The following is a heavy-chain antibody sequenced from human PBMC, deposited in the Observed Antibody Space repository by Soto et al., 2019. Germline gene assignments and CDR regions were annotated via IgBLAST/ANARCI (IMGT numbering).Heavy chain of an antibody. V-gene: IGHV3-64*01. Sequence: EVQLVESGGGLVQPGGSLRLSCAASGFTFSSYAMHWVRQAPGKGLEYVSAISSNGGSTYYANSVKGRFTISRDNSKKTLYLQMGSLRAEDMAVYYCARGVVVVVATYGMDVWGQGTTVTVSS. CDR3: ARGVVVVVATYGMDV. CDR2: ISSNGGST. CDR1: GFTFSSYA. J-gene: IGHJ6*02. D-gene: IGHD2-15*01.